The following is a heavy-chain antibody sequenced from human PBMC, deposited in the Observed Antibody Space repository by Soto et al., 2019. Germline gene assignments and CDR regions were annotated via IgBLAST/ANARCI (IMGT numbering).Heavy chain of an antibody. J-gene: IGHJ6*03. Sequence: GGSMRLSCAASGFTFSNAWMSWVRQAPGKGLEWVGRIKSKTDGGTTDYAAPVKGRFTISRDDSKNTLYLQMNSLKTEDTAVYYCTIGPRDYCSSTSCYKPYYYYMDVWGKGTTVTVSS. CDR3: TIGPRDYCSSTSCYKPYYYYMDV. CDR1: GFTFSNAW. V-gene: IGHV3-15*01. D-gene: IGHD2-2*02. CDR2: IKSKTDGGTT.